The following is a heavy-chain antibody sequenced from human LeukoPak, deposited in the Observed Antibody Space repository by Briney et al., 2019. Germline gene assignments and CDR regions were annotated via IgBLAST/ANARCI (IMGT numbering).Heavy chain of an antibody. J-gene: IGHJ3*02. V-gene: IGHV3-20*04. Sequence: GGSLRLSCAASGXTVTNAWLSWVRQAPGKGLESVSGINWTGGSTGYAGSVRGRFTISRDNATNSLYLQMNSLSAEDTALYYCAIVGGGAFDIWGQGTMVTVSS. CDR2: INWTGGST. CDR1: GXTVTNAW. D-gene: IGHD3-10*01. CDR3: AIVGGGAFDI.